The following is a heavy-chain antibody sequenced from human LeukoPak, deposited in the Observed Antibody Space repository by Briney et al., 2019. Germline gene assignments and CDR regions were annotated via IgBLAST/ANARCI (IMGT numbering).Heavy chain of an antibody. Sequence: GGSLRLSCAASGFTFSSYEMNWVRQAPGKGLEWVSYISSSGSTIYYADSVKGRFTISRDNAKNSLYLQMNSLRAEDTAVYYCAKADENYYYYYYLDVWGKGTTVTVSS. CDR3: AKADENYYYYYYLDV. CDR2: ISSSGSTI. V-gene: IGHV3-48*03. J-gene: IGHJ6*03. CDR1: GFTFSSYE.